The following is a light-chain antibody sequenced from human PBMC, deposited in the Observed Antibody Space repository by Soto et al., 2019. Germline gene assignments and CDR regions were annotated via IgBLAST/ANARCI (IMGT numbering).Light chain of an antibody. CDR1: NSNIGNNY. Sequence: QSVLTLAPSVSAAPGQKVTISCSGSNSNIGNNYVSWYQMLPGTAPKLLIYDNDKRASGTPDRFSGSKSGTSATLDITGLQPGDGADYYCGTWDTSLIAGVFGGGTKLTVL. V-gene: IGLV1-51*01. CDR3: GTWDTSLIAGV. CDR2: DND. J-gene: IGLJ2*01.